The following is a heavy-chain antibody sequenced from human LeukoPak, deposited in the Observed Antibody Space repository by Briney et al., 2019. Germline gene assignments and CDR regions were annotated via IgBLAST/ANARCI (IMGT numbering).Heavy chain of an antibody. CDR2: ITISGRTA. J-gene: IGHJ4*02. CDR1: GFTFSNYA. D-gene: IGHD6-13*01. CDR3: AKDAPVNSGYSSSWYEFDY. Sequence: GRSLRLSCLASGFTFSNYAMSWVRQAPGKGLEWVSGITISGRTAYYADSVKGRFTISRDNSKNTLYLQTNSLRAEDTAVYYCAKDAPVNSGYSSSWYEFDYWGQGTLVTVSS. V-gene: IGHV3-23*01.